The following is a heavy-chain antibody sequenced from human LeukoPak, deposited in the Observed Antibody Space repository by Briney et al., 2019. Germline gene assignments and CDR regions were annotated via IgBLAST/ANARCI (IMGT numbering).Heavy chain of an antibody. V-gene: IGHV1-69*05. D-gene: IGHD1-26*01. CDR1: GGTFSSYA. CDR3: ARGPVGATELFDY. Sequence: SVKVSCKASGGTFSSYAISWVRQAPGQGLEWMGGIIPIFGTANYAQKLQGRVTMTTDTSTSTAYMELRSLRSDNTAVYYCARGPVGATELFDYWGQGTLVTVSS. CDR2: IIPIFGTA. J-gene: IGHJ4*02.